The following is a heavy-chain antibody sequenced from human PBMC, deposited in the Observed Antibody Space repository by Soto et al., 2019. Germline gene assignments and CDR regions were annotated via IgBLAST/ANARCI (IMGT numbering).Heavy chain of an antibody. V-gene: IGHV4-31*03. CDR2: IYYSGST. Sequence: QVQLQESGPGLVKPSQTLSLTCTVSGGSISSGGYYWSWIRQHPGKGLEWIGYIYYSGSTYYNPSLTSRVTISVDTSKNQFSLKLSSVTAADTAVYYCARARNWNYAWFDPWGQGTLVTVSS. D-gene: IGHD1-7*01. J-gene: IGHJ5*02. CDR1: GGSISSGGYY. CDR3: ARARNWNYAWFDP.